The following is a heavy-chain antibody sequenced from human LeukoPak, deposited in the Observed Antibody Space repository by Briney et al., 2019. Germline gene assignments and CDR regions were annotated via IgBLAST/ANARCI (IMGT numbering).Heavy chain of an antibody. CDR2: IWYDGSKN. V-gene: IGHV3-33*01. J-gene: IGHJ4*02. D-gene: IGHD2-2*02. Sequence: PGRSLRLSCAASGFTFRNYGMHWVRQAPGKGLEWVANIWYDGSKNYYADSVKGRFTISRDNFNNMLYLQMNSLRAEDTALYYCARALYTTGRSFYFDSWGQGTLVTVSS. CDR1: GFTFRNYG. CDR3: ARALYTTGRSFYFDS.